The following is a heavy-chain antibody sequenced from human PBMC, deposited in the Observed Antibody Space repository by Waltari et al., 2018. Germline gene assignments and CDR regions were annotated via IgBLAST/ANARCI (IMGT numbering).Heavy chain of an antibody. V-gene: IGHV3-33*05. Sequence: QVHVVESGGGVVQPGGSLSLSCEASGFTLGNYGMHWVRQAPGKGLEWVAVIQYDGSIKNYADSVKGRFTISRENSKNTLYLEMKSLRAEDTAVYYCAREYSRICFHALDGWGQGTAVTVSS. J-gene: IGHJ6*02. CDR2: IQYDGSIK. D-gene: IGHD6-13*01. CDR3: AREYSRICFHALDG. CDR1: GFTLGNYG.